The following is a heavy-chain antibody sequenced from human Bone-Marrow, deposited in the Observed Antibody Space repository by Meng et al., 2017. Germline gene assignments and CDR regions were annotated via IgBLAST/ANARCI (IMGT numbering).Heavy chain of an antibody. CDR2: IKQDGSEK. J-gene: IGHJ4*02. D-gene: IGHD3-22*01. CDR3: ARDFYDSNGYYRVFDY. V-gene: IGHV3-7*01. Sequence: GESLKISCAASGFTFSSYWMSWVRQAPGKGLEWVANIKQDGSEKYYVDSVKGRFTISRDNAKNSLYLQMNSLRAEDTAVYYCARDFYDSNGYYRVFDYWGQGTLVTVSS. CDR1: GFTFSSYW.